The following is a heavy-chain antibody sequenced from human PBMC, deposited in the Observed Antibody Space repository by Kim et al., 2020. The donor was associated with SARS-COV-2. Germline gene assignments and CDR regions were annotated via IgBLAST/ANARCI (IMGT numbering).Heavy chain of an antibody. Sequence: QGRVTITTDESTSTAYMELSSLRSEDTAVYYCARDARTYYYGSGNNWFDPWGQGTLVTVSS. D-gene: IGHD3-10*01. V-gene: IGHV1-69*05. J-gene: IGHJ5*02. CDR3: ARDARTYYYGSGNNWFDP.